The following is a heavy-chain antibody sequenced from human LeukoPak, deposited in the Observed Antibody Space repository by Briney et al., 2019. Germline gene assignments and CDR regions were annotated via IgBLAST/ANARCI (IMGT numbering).Heavy chain of an antibody. J-gene: IGHJ6*02. D-gene: IGHD3-10*01. Sequence: SETLSLTCTVSGGSINNYYWSWIRQPPGKGLEYIGYIYYSGSANYNPSLKSRVTISVDPSKNQFSLKLSSVTAADTAVYYCARVGYYGSGSYGFYYYYGMDVWGQGTTVTVSS. CDR1: GGSINNYY. CDR2: IYYSGSA. V-gene: IGHV4-59*01. CDR3: ARVGYYGSGSYGFYYYYGMDV.